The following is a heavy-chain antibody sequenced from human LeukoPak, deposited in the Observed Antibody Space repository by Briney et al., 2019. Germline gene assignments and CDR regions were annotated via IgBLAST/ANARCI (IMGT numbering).Heavy chain of an antibody. CDR1: GFIFSSYK. Sequence: PGGALVLSCVASGFIFSSYKMNWARPAPGKGLEWVSSISRSASNIYSANSVKGRFTISRDNAKNSFYLQMNSLRAEDTAVFYCARDPEGFSATYFDYWGQGTLVTVSS. V-gene: IGHV3-21*01. CDR2: ISRSASNI. D-gene: IGHD1-26*01. CDR3: ARDPEGFSATYFDY. J-gene: IGHJ4*02.